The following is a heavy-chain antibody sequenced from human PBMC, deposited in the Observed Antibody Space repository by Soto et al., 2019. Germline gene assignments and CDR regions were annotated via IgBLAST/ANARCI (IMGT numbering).Heavy chain of an antibody. CDR1: GYTFTSYG. CDR3: ARDLPPVVVPAAISGSYYYYGMDV. V-gene: IGHV1-18*04. J-gene: IGHJ6*02. Sequence: ASVKVSCKASGYTFTSYGISWVRQAPGQGLEWMGWISAYNGNTNYAQKLQGRVTMTTDTSTSTAYMELRSLRSDDTAVYYCARDLPPVVVPAAISGSYYYYGMDVWGQGTTVTVSS. CDR2: ISAYNGNT. D-gene: IGHD2-2*01.